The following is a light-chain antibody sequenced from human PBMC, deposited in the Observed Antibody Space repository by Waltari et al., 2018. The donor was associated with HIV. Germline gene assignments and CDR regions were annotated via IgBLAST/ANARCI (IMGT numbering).Light chain of an antibody. CDR1: QSISNW. CDR2: KAS. J-gene: IGKJ4*01. Sequence: DIQMTHSLSTLSASLGDKVLTPCRASQSISNWLAWFQQKPGKAPKLLIYKASNLESGVPSRFSGSGSGTEFTLTINSLQPDDFATYFCQQYSSDPLTFGRGTRVEVK. CDR3: QQYSSDPLT. V-gene: IGKV1-5*03.